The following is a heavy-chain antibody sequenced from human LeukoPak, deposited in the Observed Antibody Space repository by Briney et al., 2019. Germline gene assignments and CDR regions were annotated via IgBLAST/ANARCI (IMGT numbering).Heavy chain of an antibody. CDR3: AREMRTAMVTFDY. Sequence: KPSETLSLTCAVYGGSFSGYYWSWIRQPPGKGLEWIGEINHSGSTNYNPSLKSRVTISVDTSKNQFSLKLSSVTAADTAVYYCAREMRTAMVTFDYWGQGTLVTVSS. J-gene: IGHJ4*02. CDR2: INHSGST. V-gene: IGHV4-34*01. D-gene: IGHD5-18*01. CDR1: GGSFSGYY.